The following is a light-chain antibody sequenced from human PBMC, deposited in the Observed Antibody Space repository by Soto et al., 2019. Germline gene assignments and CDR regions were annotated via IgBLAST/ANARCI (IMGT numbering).Light chain of an antibody. CDR2: DAS. J-gene: IGKJ5*01. Sequence: EIVMTQSPATPSVSPGERATLSRRASQSVSSNLAWYQKKPGQAPRLLIYDASTRATGIPVRFRGSGSGTEFNLTISGLETADLGVYDCQQRHNWPITFGQGTRLEIK. V-gene: IGKV3-15*01. CDR3: QQRHNWPIT. CDR1: QSVSSN.